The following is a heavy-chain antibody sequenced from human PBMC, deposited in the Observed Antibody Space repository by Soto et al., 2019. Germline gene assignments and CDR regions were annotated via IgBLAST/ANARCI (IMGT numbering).Heavy chain of an antibody. CDR3: AGFSTGAPRPDY. CDR1: GGSISSSSYY. J-gene: IGHJ4*02. D-gene: IGHD3-10*01. CDR2: LYYSGST. V-gene: IGHV4-39*01. Sequence: QLQLQESGPGLVRPSETLSLTCTVSGGSISSSSYYWGWIRQPPGKGLEWIGSLYYSGSTYYNSSIKSRVTISVDTSRNQFSLKLSSVTAADTAVYYCAGFSTGAPRPDYWGQGTLVTVSS.